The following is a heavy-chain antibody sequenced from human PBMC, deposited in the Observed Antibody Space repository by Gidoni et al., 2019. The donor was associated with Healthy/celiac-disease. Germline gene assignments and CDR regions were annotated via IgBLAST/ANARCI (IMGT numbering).Heavy chain of an antibody. Sequence: QVQLVQSGAAVKKPGSSVTVSCKASGATFRSYAISWVRQAPGPGLEWMGGIIPIFGTATYAKNFQGRVTITADESTSTAYMELSSLRSEDTAVYYCARESAAGTRYYGMDVWGQGTTVTVSS. CDR3: ARESAAGTRYYGMDV. J-gene: IGHJ6*02. CDR1: GATFRSYA. CDR2: IIPIFGTA. V-gene: IGHV1-69*01. D-gene: IGHD6-13*01.